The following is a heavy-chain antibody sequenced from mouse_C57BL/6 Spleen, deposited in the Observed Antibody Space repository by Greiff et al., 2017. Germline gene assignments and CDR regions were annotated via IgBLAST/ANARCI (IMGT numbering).Heavy chain of an antibody. CDR3: AKDYYYGSSYVRDDAMDY. CDR2: INPNYGTT. D-gene: IGHD1-1*01. Sequence: EVKLLQSGPELVKPGASVKISCKASGYSFTDYNMNWVKQSNGKSLEWIGVINPNYGTTSYNQKFKGKATLTVDQSSSTAYMQLNSLTSEDSAVYYCAKDYYYGSSYVRDDAMDYWGQGTSVTVSS. V-gene: IGHV1-39*01. CDR1: GYSFTDYN. J-gene: IGHJ4*01.